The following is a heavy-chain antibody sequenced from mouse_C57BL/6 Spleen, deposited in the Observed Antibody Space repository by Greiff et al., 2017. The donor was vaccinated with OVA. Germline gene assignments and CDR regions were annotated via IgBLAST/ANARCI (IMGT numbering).Heavy chain of an antibody. CDR3: TRDYSNWYFDV. J-gene: IGHJ1*03. CDR1: GFTFSSYS. Sequence: EVQGVESGEGLVKPGGSLKLSCAASGFTFSSYSMSWVRQTPEKRLEWVAYISSGGDYIYYAETVKGRFTISRDNARNTLYLQLSSQKSEDAAMYYCTRDYSNWYFDVWGTGTTVTVSS. V-gene: IGHV5-9-1*02. CDR2: ISSGGDYI. D-gene: IGHD2-5*01.